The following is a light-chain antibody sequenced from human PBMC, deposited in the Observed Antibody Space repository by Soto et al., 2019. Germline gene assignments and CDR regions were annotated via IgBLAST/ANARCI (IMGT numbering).Light chain of an antibody. CDR1: QSINNW. J-gene: IGKJ1*01. V-gene: IGKV1-5*01. Sequence: IQMTQSPSTLSASVGERVTITCRASQSINNWLAWYQQKPGKAPKLLLYDASNLEGGVPSRFSGSGSGTEFTLTISSLQPDDFATYYCQQYKNSSPWTFGQGTKVEIK. CDR3: QQYKNSSPWT. CDR2: DAS.